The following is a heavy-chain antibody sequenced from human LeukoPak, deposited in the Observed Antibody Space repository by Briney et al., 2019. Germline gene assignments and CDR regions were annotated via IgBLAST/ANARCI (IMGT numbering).Heavy chain of an antibody. CDR3: ATTGAGIAIFGVVGF. J-gene: IGHJ4*02. CDR2: IYYSGST. Sequence: SQTLSLTCTVFGGSISSGDYYWSWIRQPPGKGLEWIGYIYYSGSTYYNPSLKSRVTISVDTSKNQFSLKLSSVTAADTAVYYCATTGAGIAIFGVVGFWGQGTLVTVSS. CDR1: GGSISSGDYY. V-gene: IGHV4-30-4*08. D-gene: IGHD3-3*01.